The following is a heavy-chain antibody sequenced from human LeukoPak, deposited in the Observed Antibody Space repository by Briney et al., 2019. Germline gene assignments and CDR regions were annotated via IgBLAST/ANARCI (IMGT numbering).Heavy chain of an antibody. V-gene: IGHV4-4*08. CDR3: ARQPHDGGYSFDY. Sequence: SETLSLTCTVSGGSISSYYWSWIRQPPGKGLEWIGYIYTSGSTNYNPSLKSRVTMSVDTSKNQFSLKLSSVTAADTAVYYCARQPHDGGYSFDYWGQGTLVTISS. D-gene: IGHD3-22*01. J-gene: IGHJ4*02. CDR2: IYTSGST. CDR1: GGSISSYY.